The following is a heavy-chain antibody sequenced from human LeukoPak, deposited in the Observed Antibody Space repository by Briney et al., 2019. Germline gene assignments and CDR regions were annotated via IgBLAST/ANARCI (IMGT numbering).Heavy chain of an antibody. V-gene: IGHV3-23*01. CDR3: AKFLPTHIVVANYYFDY. J-gene: IGHJ4*02. D-gene: IGHD2-21*01. CDR1: GFTFSRYA. Sequence: GGSLTLSCAASGFTFSRYAMSWVRPAPGKGRDWVSAISGCGGSTYYPDSVKGRFTISRDNAKNTLYLQMNSLRAEDTAVYYCAKFLPTHIVVANYYFDYWGQGTLVTVSS. CDR2: ISGCGGST.